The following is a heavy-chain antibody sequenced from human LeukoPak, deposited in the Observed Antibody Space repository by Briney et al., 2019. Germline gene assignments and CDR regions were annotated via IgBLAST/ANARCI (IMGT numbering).Heavy chain of an antibody. Sequence: GGSLRLSCAASGFTFDDYAMHWVRQAPGKGLEWVSGISWNSGSIGYADSVKGRFTISRDNAKNSLYLQMNSLRAEDTALYYCAKDIYGDSYYYYGMDVWGQGTTVTVSS. CDR3: AKDIYGDSYYYYGMDV. CDR1: GFTFDDYA. D-gene: IGHD4-17*01. V-gene: IGHV3-9*01. J-gene: IGHJ6*02. CDR2: ISWNSGSI.